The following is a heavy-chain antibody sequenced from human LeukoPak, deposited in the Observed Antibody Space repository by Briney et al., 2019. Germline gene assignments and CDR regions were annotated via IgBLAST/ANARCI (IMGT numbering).Heavy chain of an antibody. J-gene: IGHJ4*02. Sequence: PGGSLRLSCAASGFTFSSYAMSWVRQAPGKGLEWVSGIGGSGGSTYYADSVKGRFTISRDNSKNTLDLQMNSLRAEDTAVYFCAKDRLLGYCSATSCYFDCWGQGTLVTVSS. CDR1: GFTFSSYA. V-gene: IGHV3-23*01. CDR3: AKDRLLGYCSATSCYFDC. D-gene: IGHD2-2*01. CDR2: IGGSGGST.